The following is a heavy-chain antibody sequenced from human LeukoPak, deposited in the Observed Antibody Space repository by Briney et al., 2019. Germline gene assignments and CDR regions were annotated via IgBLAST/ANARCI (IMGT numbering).Heavy chain of an antibody. J-gene: IGHJ5*02. Sequence: ASVKVSCKASGYSFTSYGISWVRQAPGQGLEWMGWISGYNGNTNYAQKLQGRVTMTTDTSTSTAYMELRSLRSDDTAVYYCARDVCSGGSCYDPNWFDPWGQGTLVTVSS. CDR3: ARDVCSGGSCYDPNWFDP. CDR2: ISGYNGNT. D-gene: IGHD2-15*01. CDR1: GYSFTSYG. V-gene: IGHV1-18*01.